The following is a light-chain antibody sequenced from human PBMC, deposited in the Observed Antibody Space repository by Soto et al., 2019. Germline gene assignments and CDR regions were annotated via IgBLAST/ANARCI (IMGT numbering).Light chain of an antibody. CDR2: GAS. CDR3: QQYGSSPTWT. J-gene: IGKJ1*01. Sequence: EIVMTQSPATLSVSPGERVTLSCRASQSVSSNLAWYQQKPGQAPRLLIYGASTRATGIPARFSGSGSGTEFTLTISSLQSEDFAVYYCQQYGSSPTWTFGQGTKVEIK. V-gene: IGKV3-15*01. CDR1: QSVSSN.